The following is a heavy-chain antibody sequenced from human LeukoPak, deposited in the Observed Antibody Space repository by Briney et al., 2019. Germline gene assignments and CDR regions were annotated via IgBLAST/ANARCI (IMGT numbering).Heavy chain of an antibody. D-gene: IGHD2-21*02. CDR2: IYSGGTT. Sequence: PGGSLRLSCAASGFTVSSNYMNWVRQAPGKGLEWVSIIYSGGTTYYADSVKGRFTISRDNSKNTLYLQMNSLRAEDTAVYYCARARAESRYCGGDCYFDYWGQGTLVTVSS. CDR3: ARARAESRYCGGDCYFDY. J-gene: IGHJ4*02. V-gene: IGHV3-53*01. CDR1: GFTVSSNY.